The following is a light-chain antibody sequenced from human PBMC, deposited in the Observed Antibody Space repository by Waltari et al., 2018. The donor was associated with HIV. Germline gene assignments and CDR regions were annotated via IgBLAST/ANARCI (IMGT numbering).Light chain of an antibody. CDR1: KLGDKH. Sequence: SYEVTQPPSVSVSPGQTASITCSGDKLGDKHACWYQQKPGQSPVLVIYQDRKRPSGIPERFSGSNSGNTATLTISGTQAMDEADYYRQAWDSSTVVFGGGTKLTVL. CDR3: QAWDSSTVV. J-gene: IGLJ2*01. CDR2: QDR. V-gene: IGLV3-1*01.